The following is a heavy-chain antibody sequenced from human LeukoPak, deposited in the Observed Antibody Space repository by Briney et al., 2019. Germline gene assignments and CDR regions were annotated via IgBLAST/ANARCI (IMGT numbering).Heavy chain of an antibody. CDR3: ARDGYCSSTSCYGYYYYYYGMDV. CDR1: GYTFTSYG. V-gene: IGHV1-18*01. Sequence: GAPVKVSCKASGYTFTSYGISWVRQAPGQGLEWMGWISAYNGNTNYAQKLQGRVTMTTDTSTSTAHMGLRSLRSDDTAVYYCARDGYCSSTSCYGYYYYYYGMDVWGQGTTVTVSS. J-gene: IGHJ6*02. CDR2: ISAYNGNT. D-gene: IGHD2-2*03.